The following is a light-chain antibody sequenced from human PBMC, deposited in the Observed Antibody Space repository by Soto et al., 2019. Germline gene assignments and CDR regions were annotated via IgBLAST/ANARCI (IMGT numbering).Light chain of an antibody. Sequence: EIVLTQSPGTLSLSPGERATLSCRASQSVSSIYLAWYQQKPGQAPRLLIYRASSRATGIPDRFSGSGSGTDFTRTSSRLEPEDFAVYYCQQYGGSPPYTFGQGTKLEIK. CDR1: QSVSSIY. J-gene: IGKJ2*01. CDR2: RAS. CDR3: QQYGGSPPYT. V-gene: IGKV3-20*01.